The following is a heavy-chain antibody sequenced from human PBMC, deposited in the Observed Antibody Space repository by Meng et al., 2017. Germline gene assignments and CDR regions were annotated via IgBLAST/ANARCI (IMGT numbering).Heavy chain of an antibody. D-gene: IGHD1-26*01. Sequence: SETLSLTCTVSGGSISGGSYYWSWIRQPAGKGLEWIGRIYTSGSTNYNPSLKSRVTISVDTSKNQFSLKLSSVTAADTAVYYCARVIYGGSYFPDAFDIWGQGTMVTVSS. J-gene: IGHJ3*02. CDR3: ARVIYGGSYFPDAFDI. V-gene: IGHV4-61*02. CDR1: GGSISGGSYY. CDR2: IYTSGST.